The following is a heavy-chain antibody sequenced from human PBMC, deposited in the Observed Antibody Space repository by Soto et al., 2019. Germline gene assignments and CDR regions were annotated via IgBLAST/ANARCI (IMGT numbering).Heavy chain of an antibody. J-gene: IGHJ4*02. Sequence: QMQLVQSGPEVKKPGTSVKVSCKASGFTFTSSAVQWVRQARGQRLEWIGWIVVGSGNTNYAQKFQERVTITRDMSTSTAYMELSSLRSEDMAVYYCAAAGGYSYGYGYWGQGTLVTVSS. CDR1: GFTFTSSA. CDR2: IVVGSGNT. D-gene: IGHD5-18*01. CDR3: AAAGGYSYGYGY. V-gene: IGHV1-58*01.